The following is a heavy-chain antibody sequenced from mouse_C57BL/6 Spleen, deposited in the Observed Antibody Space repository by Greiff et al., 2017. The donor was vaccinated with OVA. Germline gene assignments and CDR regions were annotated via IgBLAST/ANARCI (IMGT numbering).Heavy chain of an antibody. Sequence: VQLQQSGPELVKPGASVKISCKASGYAFSSSWMNWVKQRPGKGLEWIGRIYPGDGDTNYNGKFKGKATLTVDTSSSTAYMELHSLTSEDSAVYFCARLHYGSSYWYFDVWGTGTTVTVSS. D-gene: IGHD1-1*01. J-gene: IGHJ1*03. CDR1: GYAFSSSW. V-gene: IGHV1-82*01. CDR2: IYPGDGDT. CDR3: ARLHYGSSYWYFDV.